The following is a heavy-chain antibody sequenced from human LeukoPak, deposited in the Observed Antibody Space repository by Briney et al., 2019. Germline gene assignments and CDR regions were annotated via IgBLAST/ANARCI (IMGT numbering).Heavy chain of an antibody. CDR1: GLTFDDYA. V-gene: IGHV3-9*01. J-gene: IGHJ4*02. CDR2: ISWNSGSI. CDR3: AKDST. Sequence: GGSLRLSCAASGLTFDDYAMHWVRQAPGKGLEWVSGISWNSGSIGYADSVKGRFTISRDNAKNSLYLQMNSLRAEDTALYYCAKDSTWGQGTLVTVSS.